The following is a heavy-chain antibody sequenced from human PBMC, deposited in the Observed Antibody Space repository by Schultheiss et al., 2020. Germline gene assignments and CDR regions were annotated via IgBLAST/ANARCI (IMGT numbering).Heavy chain of an antibody. Sequence: SETLSLTCTVSGGSISSSTYYWGWIRQPPGKGLEWIGSIYYSGSTYYNPSLKSRVTISVDTSNNQFSLKLSSVTAADTAVYYCAKIEQQLVDCWGQGTLVTVSA. CDR3: AKIEQQLVDC. J-gene: IGHJ4*02. D-gene: IGHD6-13*01. V-gene: IGHV4-39*01. CDR1: GGSISSSTYY. CDR2: IYYSGST.